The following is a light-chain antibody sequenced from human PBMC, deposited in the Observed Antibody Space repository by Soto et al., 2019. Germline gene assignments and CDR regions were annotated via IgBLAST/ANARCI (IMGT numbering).Light chain of an antibody. V-gene: IGKV3-15*01. CDR2: GAS. J-gene: IGKJ4*01. CDR1: QSISSN. Sequence: EIVMTQSPATLSVSPGERATLSCRASQSISSNLARYQQKPGQAPRLLIYGASTRATGIPARFSGSGSGTEFTLTISSLQSEDFAVYYCQRYNNWPALTFGGGTKVEIK. CDR3: QRYNNWPALT.